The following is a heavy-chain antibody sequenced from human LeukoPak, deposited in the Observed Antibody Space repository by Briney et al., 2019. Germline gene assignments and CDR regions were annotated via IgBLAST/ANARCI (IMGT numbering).Heavy chain of an antibody. D-gene: IGHD3-16*01. CDR1: GFIFSNYA. CDR2: LRGNGET. Sequence: PGGSLRLSCAASGFIFSNYAMSWVRQAPAGGLEWVSSLRGNGETFYAESVKGRFTLSRDESRNTVYLQLNKLRVEDTALYYWAKASWVSSADAVLWGQGTRVTVSS. CDR3: AKASWVSSADAVL. V-gene: IGHV3-23*01. J-gene: IGHJ4*02.